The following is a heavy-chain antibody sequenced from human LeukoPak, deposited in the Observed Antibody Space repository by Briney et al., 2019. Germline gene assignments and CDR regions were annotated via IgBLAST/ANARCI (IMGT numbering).Heavy chain of an antibody. V-gene: IGHV3-23*01. J-gene: IGHJ4*02. CDR3: AKYVHGSSWYWYFDY. CDR1: GFTFSSYA. D-gene: IGHD6-13*01. CDR2: ISGSGGST. Sequence: PGGSLRLSCAASGFTFSSYAMSWVRQAPGKGLEWVSAISGSGGSTYYADSVKGRFTISRDNSKNTLYLQMNSLRAEDTALYYCAKYVHGSSWYWYFDYWGQGTLVTVSS.